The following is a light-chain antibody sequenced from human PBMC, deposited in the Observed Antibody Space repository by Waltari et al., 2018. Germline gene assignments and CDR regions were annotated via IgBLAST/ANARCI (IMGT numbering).Light chain of an antibody. CDR3: HSRETFSTRL. CDR1: SLRRYY. J-gene: IGLJ2*01. CDR2: GPD. Sequence: SSDLTQDPSLSVALGQTVRITCPGHSLRRYYASWYQQRPGQAPILVLFGPDNRPSGIPDRFSGSTSGNTASLTITGAQAEDEADYYCHSRETFSTRLFGGGTRLTV. V-gene: IGLV3-19*01.